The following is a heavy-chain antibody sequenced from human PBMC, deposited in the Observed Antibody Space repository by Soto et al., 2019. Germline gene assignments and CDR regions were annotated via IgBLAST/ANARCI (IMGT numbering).Heavy chain of an antibody. Sequence: QVQLVESGGGVVQPGRSLRLSCAASGFTFSSYAMHWVRQGPGKGLEWVAVISYDGRNKYYADSVKGRFTISRDNSKNTLYVQLNSLRAEDTAVYYCARVADHYDSSGYRDLYYYYAMDVWGQGTTVTVTS. V-gene: IGHV3-30*04. CDR3: ARVADHYDSSGYRDLYYYYAMDV. D-gene: IGHD3-22*01. J-gene: IGHJ6*02. CDR1: GFTFSSYA. CDR2: ISYDGRNK.